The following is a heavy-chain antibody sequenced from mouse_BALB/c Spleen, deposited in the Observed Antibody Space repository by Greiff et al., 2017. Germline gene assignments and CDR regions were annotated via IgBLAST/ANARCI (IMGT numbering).Heavy chain of an antibody. CDR1: GYAFTNYL. CDR3: ERSDYDYDDYAMDY. CDR2: INPGSGGT. D-gene: IGHD2-4*01. V-gene: IGHV1-54*01. J-gene: IGHJ4*01. Sequence: QVQLQQSGAELVRPGTSVKVSCKASGYAFTNYLIEWVKQRPGQGLEWIGVINPGSGGTNYNEKFKGKATLTANKSSSTAYMQLSSLTSDDSAVYFCERSDYDYDDYAMDYWGRGTSVTVSS.